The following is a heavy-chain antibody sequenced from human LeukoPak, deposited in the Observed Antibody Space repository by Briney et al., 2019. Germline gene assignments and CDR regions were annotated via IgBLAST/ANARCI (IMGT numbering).Heavy chain of an antibody. V-gene: IGHV3-23*01. D-gene: IGHD5-24*01. CDR3: AKRADGWLQSDYFDY. CDR1: GFTFSSYA. CDR2: FSGSGGST. Sequence: AGSLRLSCAASGFTFSSYAMSWVRQGPGKGLEWASAFSGSGGSTYYADSVKGRFTISRDNSKSTLYLQMNSLRAEDTAVYYCAKRADGWLQSDYFDYWGQGTLVTVSS. J-gene: IGHJ4*02.